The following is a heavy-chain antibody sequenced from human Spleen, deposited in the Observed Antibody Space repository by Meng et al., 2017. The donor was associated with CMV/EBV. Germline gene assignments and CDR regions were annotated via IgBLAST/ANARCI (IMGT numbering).Heavy chain of an antibody. CDR3: ARGRRGYNS. J-gene: IGHJ4*02. D-gene: IGHD5-24*01. V-gene: IGHV4-34*01. Sequence: QVQLQQWGAGLLKPSETLSLPCAVYGGSFSGYYWSWIRQPPGKGLEWIGEINHSGSTNYNPSLKSRVTISVDTSKNQFSLKLSSVTAADTAVYYCARGRRGYNSWGQGTLVTVSS. CDR1: GGSFSGYY. CDR2: INHSGST.